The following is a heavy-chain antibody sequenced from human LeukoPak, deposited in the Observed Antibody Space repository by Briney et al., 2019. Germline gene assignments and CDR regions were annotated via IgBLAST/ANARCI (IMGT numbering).Heavy chain of an antibody. CDR1: SGSISSSSYY. Sequence: SETLTLTCTVSSGSISSSSYYWGWIRQPPGKGLEWIGSIYYSGSTYYNPSLKSRVTISVDTSKNQFSLKLSSVTAADTAVYYCARSTWGYYYYMDVWGKGTTVTVSS. CDR3: ARSTWGYYYYMDV. D-gene: IGHD1-26*01. CDR2: IYYSGST. V-gene: IGHV4-39*07. J-gene: IGHJ6*03.